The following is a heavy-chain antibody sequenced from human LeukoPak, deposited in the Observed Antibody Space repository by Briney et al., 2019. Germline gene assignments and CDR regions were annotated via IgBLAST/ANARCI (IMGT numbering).Heavy chain of an antibody. CDR2: IYYSGST. V-gene: IGHV4-59*01. CDR1: GGSISSYY. D-gene: IGHD2-21*01. Sequence: SETLSLTCTVSGGSISSYYWSWIRQPPGKGLEWIGYIYYSGSTNYNPSLKSRVTISVDTSKNQFSLKLSSVTAADTAVYHCATMGDVDYWGQGTLVTASS. J-gene: IGHJ4*02. CDR3: ATMGDVDY.